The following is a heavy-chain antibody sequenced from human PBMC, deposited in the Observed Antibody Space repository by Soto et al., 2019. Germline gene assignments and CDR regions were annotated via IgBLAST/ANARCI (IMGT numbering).Heavy chain of an antibody. Sequence: EAQLLESGGGLVQPGESLRLSCAASGFTFSNYAMSWVRQAPGKGLEWVSVVSDDGGTTFYADSVRARFTISRDNSKNTVGLQMNSLRAEDTAVYYCAKADTGHFRPFEYCGQGTLVTVSS. CDR2: VSDDGGTT. J-gene: IGHJ4*02. V-gene: IGHV3-23*01. D-gene: IGHD3-9*01. CDR3: AKADTGHFRPFEY. CDR1: GFTFSNYA.